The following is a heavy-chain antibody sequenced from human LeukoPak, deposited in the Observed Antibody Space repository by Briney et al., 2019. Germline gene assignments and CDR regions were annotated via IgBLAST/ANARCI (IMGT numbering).Heavy chain of an antibody. CDR1: GYSFISHW. J-gene: IGHJ4*02. V-gene: IGHV3-30*19. CDR2: ISYDGSNK. D-gene: IGHD6-13*01. CDR3: ARDVWGIAAAGLDY. Sequence: GESLKISCKGSGYSFISHWIGWVRQVPGKGLEWVAVISYDGSNKYYADSVKGRFTISRDNSKNTLYLQMNSLRAEDTAVYYCARDVWGIAAAGLDYWGQGTLVTVSS.